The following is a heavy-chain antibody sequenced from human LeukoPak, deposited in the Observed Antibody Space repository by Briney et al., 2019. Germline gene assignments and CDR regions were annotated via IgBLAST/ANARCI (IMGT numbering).Heavy chain of an antibody. D-gene: IGHD5-24*01. V-gene: IGHV4-34*01. J-gene: IGHJ4*02. CDR3: ARGDSRDDFDD. CDR1: GGSFSGYY. CDR2: INHSGST. Sequence: PSETLSLTCAVYGGSFSGYYWSWIRQPPGKGLEWIGEINHSGSTNYNPSLKSRVTISVDTSKNQFSLKLSSVTAADTAVYYCARGDSRDDFDDWGQGTLVTVSS.